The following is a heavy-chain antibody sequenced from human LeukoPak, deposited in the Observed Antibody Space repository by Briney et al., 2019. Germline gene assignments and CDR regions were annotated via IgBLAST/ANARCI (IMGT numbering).Heavy chain of an antibody. J-gene: IGHJ4*02. CDR3: ASGLNSSGYYGFDY. CDR2: IYSGGST. CDR1: GFTVSNNY. V-gene: IGHV3-53*05. Sequence: TGRSLRLSCAASGFTVSNNYMSWVRQAPGKGLEWVSVIYSGGSTFYSDSVKGRFTISRDNSKNTLYLQMNSLRAEDTAVYYCASGLNSSGYYGFDYWGPGTLVTVSS. D-gene: IGHD3-22*01.